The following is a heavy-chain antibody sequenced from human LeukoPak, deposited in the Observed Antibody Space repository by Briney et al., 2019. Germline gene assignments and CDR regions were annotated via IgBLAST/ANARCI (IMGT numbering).Heavy chain of an antibody. CDR2: INWNGGST. J-gene: IGHJ4*02. CDR3: ARDLGYDSSGYYSDY. D-gene: IGHD3-22*01. CDR1: GFTFDDYG. V-gene: IGHV3-20*04. Sequence: GGSLRLSCAASGFTFDDYGMSWVRQAPGKGLEWVSGINWNGGSTGYADSVKGRFTISRDNAKNSLYLQMNSLRAEDTALYYCARDLGYDSSGYYSDYWRQGTLVTVSS.